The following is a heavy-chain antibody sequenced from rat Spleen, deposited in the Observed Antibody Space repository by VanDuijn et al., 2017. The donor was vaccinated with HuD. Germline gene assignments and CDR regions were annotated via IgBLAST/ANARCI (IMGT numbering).Heavy chain of an antibody. D-gene: IGHD1-9*01. CDR1: GFSLTSNG. CDR2: MWSGGTT. V-gene: IGHV2-16*01. CDR3: ARSAYGYNFNYFAY. Sequence: QVQLKESGPGLVQPSQTLSLTCTVSGFSLTSNGVSWVRQTPGKGLEWIGAMWSGGTTDYNSALKPRLSISRDTSKSQVLLKMNSLQAEDTAMYFCARSAYGYNFNYFAYWGRGTLVTVSS. J-gene: IGHJ3*01.